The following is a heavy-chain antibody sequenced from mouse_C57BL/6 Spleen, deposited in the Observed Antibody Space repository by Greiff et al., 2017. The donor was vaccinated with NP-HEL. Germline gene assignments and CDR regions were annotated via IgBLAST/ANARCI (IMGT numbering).Heavy chain of an antibody. D-gene: IGHD2-2*01. V-gene: IGHV1-15*01. CDR1: GYTFTDYE. J-gene: IGHJ3*01. Sequence: VQLVESGAELVRPGASVTLSCKASGYTFTDYEMHWVKQTPVHGLEWIGAIDPETGGTAYNQKFKGKAILTADKSSSTAYMELRSLTSEDSAVYYCTGYQAWFAYWGQGTLVTVSA. CDR2: IDPETGGT. CDR3: TGYQAWFAY.